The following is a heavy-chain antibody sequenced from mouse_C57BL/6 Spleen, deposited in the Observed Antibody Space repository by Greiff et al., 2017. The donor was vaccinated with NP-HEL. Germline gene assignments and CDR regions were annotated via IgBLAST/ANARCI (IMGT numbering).Heavy chain of an antibody. V-gene: IGHV1-18*01. CDR3: ARRSYCSSYDY. D-gene: IGHD1-1*01. CDR2: INPNNGGT. Sequence: VQLQQSGPELVKPGASVKIPCKASGYTFTDYNMDWVKQSHGKSLEWIGDINPNNGGTNYNQKFKGKATLTVDKSSSTAYMQLSSLTSEDAAVYYCARRSYCSSYDYWGQGTTLTVSS. CDR1: GYTFTDYN. J-gene: IGHJ2*01.